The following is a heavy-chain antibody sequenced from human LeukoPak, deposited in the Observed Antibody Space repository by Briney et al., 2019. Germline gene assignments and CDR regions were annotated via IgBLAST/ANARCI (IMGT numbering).Heavy chain of an antibody. Sequence: SETLSLTCTVSGGSINYYYWSWIRQPPGKGLEWIGYIYYSGSTNYNPSLKSRVTISVDTSKNQFSLRLSSVTAADTAVYYCARRGFGSSWGLDYWGQGTLVTVSS. CDR2: IYYSGST. D-gene: IGHD6-13*01. J-gene: IGHJ4*02. V-gene: IGHV4-59*08. CDR1: GGSINYYY. CDR3: ARRGFGSSWGLDY.